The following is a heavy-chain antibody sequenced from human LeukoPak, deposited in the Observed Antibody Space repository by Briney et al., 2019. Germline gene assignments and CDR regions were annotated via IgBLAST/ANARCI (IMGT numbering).Heavy chain of an antibody. Sequence: SETLSLTCTVSGDSISTDYWSWIRQPPGKGLEWIGYFHYSGSTNYNPSLKSRVTISVDTSKNQFSLKLSSVTAADTAVYYCARLGDSSSRLYYFDYWGQGTLVTVSS. V-gene: IGHV4-59*08. D-gene: IGHD6-6*01. J-gene: IGHJ4*02. CDR2: FHYSGST. CDR1: GDSISTDY. CDR3: ARLGDSSSRLYYFDY.